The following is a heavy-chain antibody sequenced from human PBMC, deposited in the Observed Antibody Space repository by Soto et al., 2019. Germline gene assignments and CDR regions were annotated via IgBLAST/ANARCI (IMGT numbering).Heavy chain of an antibody. J-gene: IGHJ6*01. Sequence: ASVKVSCKASGYTFTSYGISWVRQAPGQGLEWMGWISAYNGNTNYAQKLQGRVTMTTDTSTSTAYMELRSLRSDDTAVYYCARDHHPDYGSGSYYKDYYYYYGVDLLGKGTTVTVTT. CDR3: ARDHHPDYGSGSYYKDYYYYYGVDL. CDR1: GYTFTSYG. D-gene: IGHD3-10*01. V-gene: IGHV1-18*01. CDR2: ISAYNGNT.